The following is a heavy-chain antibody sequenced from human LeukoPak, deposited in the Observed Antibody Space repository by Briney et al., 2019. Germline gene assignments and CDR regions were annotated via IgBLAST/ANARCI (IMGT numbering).Heavy chain of an antibody. V-gene: IGHV1-2*02. CDR3: ARDLRSGWYGSTGDY. Sequence: ASVKVSCKASGYTFTGYYMHWVRQAPGQGLEWMGWINPNSGGTNYAQKFQGRVTMTRDTSISTAYMELSRLRSDDTAVYYCARDLRSGWYGSTGDYWGQGTLVTVSS. CDR2: INPNSGGT. D-gene: IGHD6-19*01. CDR1: GYTFTGYY. J-gene: IGHJ4*02.